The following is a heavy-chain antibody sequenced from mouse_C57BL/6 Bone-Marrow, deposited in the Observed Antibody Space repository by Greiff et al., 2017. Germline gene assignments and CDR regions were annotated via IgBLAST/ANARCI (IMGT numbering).Heavy chain of an antibody. D-gene: IGHD1-1*01. CDR2: IYPGNSDT. J-gene: IGHJ1*03. CDR1: GYTFTSYW. CDR3: TREIYYYGSSYHWYFDV. Sequence: VQLQQSGTVLARPGASVKMSCKTSGYTFTSYWMHWVKQRPGQGLEWIGAIYPGNSDTSYNQKFKGKAKLTAVTSASTAYMELSSLTNEDSAVYYCTREIYYYGSSYHWYFDVWGTGTTVTVSS. V-gene: IGHV1-5*01.